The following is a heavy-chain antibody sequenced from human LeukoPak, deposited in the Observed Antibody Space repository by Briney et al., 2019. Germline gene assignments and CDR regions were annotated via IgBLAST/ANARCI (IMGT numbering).Heavy chain of an antibody. J-gene: IGHJ4*02. CDR1: GFTVSSNY. CDR3: ARDDFFCSSTSCHHFDY. D-gene: IGHD2-2*01. CDR2: IYSGGST. V-gene: IGHV3-53*05. Sequence: GGSLRLSCAASGFTVSSNYMSWVRQAPGKGLEWVSVIYSGGSTYYADSVKGRFTISRDNSKNTLYLQMNSLRAEDTAVYYCARDDFFCSSTSCHHFDYWGQGTLVTVSS.